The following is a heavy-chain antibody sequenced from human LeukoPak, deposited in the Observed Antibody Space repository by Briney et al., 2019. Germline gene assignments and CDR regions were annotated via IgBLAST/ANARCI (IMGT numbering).Heavy chain of an antibody. CDR1: GGSISSYY. D-gene: IGHD4-17*01. Sequence: SETLSLTCTVSGGSISSYYWSWIRQPPGKGLEWIGYIYYSGSTNYNPSLKSRVTISVDTSKNQFSLKLSSVTAADTAVYYCASFSYGDYDIFDYWSQGTLVTVSS. CDR2: IYYSGST. V-gene: IGHV4-59*01. CDR3: ASFSYGDYDIFDY. J-gene: IGHJ4*02.